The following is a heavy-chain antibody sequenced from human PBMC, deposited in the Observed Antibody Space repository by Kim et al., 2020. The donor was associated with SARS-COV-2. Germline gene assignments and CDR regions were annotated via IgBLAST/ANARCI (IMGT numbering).Heavy chain of an antibody. D-gene: IGHD3-16*02. V-gene: IGHV3-30*04. CDR3: ARDYRVFRWLQPTTTYY. CDR1: GFTFSSYA. J-gene: IGHJ6*01. Sequence: GGSLRLSCAASGFTFSSYAMHWVRQAPGKGLEWVAVISYDGSNKYYADSVKGRFTISRDNSKNTLYLQMNSLRAEDTAVYYCARDYRVFRWLQPTTTYY. CDR2: ISYDGSNK.